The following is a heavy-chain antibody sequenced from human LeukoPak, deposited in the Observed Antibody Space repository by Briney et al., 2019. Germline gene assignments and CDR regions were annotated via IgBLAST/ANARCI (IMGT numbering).Heavy chain of an antibody. CDR1: GFTFSSYS. CDR3: ASSGSYRFDY. Sequence: GGSLRLSCAASGFTFSSYSMNWVRQAPGKGLEWVSHITASGTAMFYADSVEGRFTISRDNAKNSLYLQMNSLRDEDTAVYYCASSGSYRFDYWGQGTLVTVSS. D-gene: IGHD1-26*01. CDR2: ITASGTAM. J-gene: IGHJ4*02. V-gene: IGHV3-48*02.